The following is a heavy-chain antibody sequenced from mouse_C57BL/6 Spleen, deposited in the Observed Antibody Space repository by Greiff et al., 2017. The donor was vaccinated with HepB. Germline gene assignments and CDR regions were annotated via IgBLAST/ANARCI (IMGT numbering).Heavy chain of an antibody. Sequence: EVKLQESGPELVKPGASVKIPCKASGYTFTDYNMDWVKQSHGKSLEWIGDINTNNGGTIYNQKFKGKATWTVDKSSSTAYMELRSLTSEDTAVYYCARNDYGAMDYWGQGTSVTVSS. CDR1: GYTFTDYN. CDR3: ARNDYGAMDY. D-gene: IGHD2-4*01. J-gene: IGHJ4*01. CDR2: INTNNGGT. V-gene: IGHV1-18*01.